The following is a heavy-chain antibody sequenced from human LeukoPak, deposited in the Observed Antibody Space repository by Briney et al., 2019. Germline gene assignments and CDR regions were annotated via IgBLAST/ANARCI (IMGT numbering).Heavy chain of an antibody. V-gene: IGHV3-23*01. CDR2: IGGSGGST. CDR1: GFTFSNFA. J-gene: IGHJ4*02. CDR3: AKAVQLERGYFDY. Sequence: GGSLRLSCAASGFTFSNFAMSWVRQAPGKGLEWVTSIGGSGGSTYYADSVKGRFTISRDSSKNTLYLQMNSLRVEDTAVYYCAKAVQLERGYFDYWGQGTLVTVSS. D-gene: IGHD1-1*01.